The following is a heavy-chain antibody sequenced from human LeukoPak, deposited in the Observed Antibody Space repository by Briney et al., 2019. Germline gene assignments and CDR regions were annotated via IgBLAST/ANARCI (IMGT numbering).Heavy chain of an antibody. CDR1: GFTFSSYG. CDR3: ARDGDSSGYYYFDY. CDR2: IWYDGSNK. V-gene: IGHV3-33*01. D-gene: IGHD3-22*01. Sequence: PGRSLRLSCAASGFTFSSYGMHWVRQAPGKGLGSVAVIWYDGSNKYYADSVKGRFTISRDNSKNTLYLQMNSLRAEDTAVYYCARDGDSSGYYYFDYWGQGTLVTVSS. J-gene: IGHJ4*02.